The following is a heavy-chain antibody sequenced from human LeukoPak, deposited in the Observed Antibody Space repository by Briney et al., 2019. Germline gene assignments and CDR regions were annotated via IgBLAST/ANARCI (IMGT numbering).Heavy chain of an antibody. Sequence: GGSLRLSSAASGFTFSSYAMNWVRQAPGKGLEWVAAISYDGSNKYYADSVKGRFTISRDNSKNTLYLQMNSLRAEDTAVYYCATAEANRSGWYPFWGQGTLVTVSS. CDR3: ATAEANRSGWYPF. J-gene: IGHJ4*02. CDR2: ISYDGSNK. CDR1: GFTFSSYA. D-gene: IGHD6-19*01. V-gene: IGHV3-30*04.